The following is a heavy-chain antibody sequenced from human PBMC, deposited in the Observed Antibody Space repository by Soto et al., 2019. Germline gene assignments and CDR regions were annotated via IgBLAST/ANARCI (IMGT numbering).Heavy chain of an antibody. Sequence: GGSLRLSCAASGFTFSSYGMHWVRQAPGKGLEWVAVIWYDGSNKYYADSVKGRFTISRDNSKNTLYLQMNSLRAEDTAVYYCAIVVMVAAMGPVWFDPWGQGTLVTVSS. V-gene: IGHV3-33*01. J-gene: IGHJ5*02. D-gene: IGHD2-15*01. CDR1: GFTFSSYG. CDR2: IWYDGSNK. CDR3: AIVVMVAAMGPVWFDP.